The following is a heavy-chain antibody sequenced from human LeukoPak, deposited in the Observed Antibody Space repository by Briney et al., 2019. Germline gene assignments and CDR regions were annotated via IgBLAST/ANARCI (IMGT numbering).Heavy chain of an antibody. Sequence: GGSLRLSCAASGFTFSSYAMSWVRQAPGKGLVWVSRISTDGSNTNYADSVKGRFSISRDNTKNTVYLQMNSLRAEDTAVYYCARSRYSGSCQSWGQGTQVTVSS. V-gene: IGHV3-74*01. CDR1: GFTFSSYA. D-gene: IGHD6-13*01. J-gene: IGHJ5*02. CDR2: ISTDGSNT. CDR3: ARSRYSGSCQS.